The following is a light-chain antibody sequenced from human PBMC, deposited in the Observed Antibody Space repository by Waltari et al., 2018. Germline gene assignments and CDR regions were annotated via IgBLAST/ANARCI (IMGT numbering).Light chain of an antibody. V-gene: IGKV3-20*01. Sequence: EIVLTQSPGTLSLSPGDRATLSCWASQSVSKYLAWYQQNPGQAPRLLIYETSIRATGVPDRFSGSGSGTDFSLTSSRLEPEDFAVYYCQKYGRLPATFGQGTKVEIK. CDR2: ETS. CDR3: QKYGRLPAT. J-gene: IGKJ1*01. CDR1: QSVSKY.